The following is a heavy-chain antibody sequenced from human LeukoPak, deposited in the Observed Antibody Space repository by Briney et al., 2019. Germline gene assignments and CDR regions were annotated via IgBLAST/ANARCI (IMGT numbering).Heavy chain of an antibody. CDR3: AGDYGSGSYYNEPGMDV. Sequence: GGSLRLSYAASGFTFSSYSMNWVRQAPGKGLEWVSYISSSSSTIYYADSVKGRFTISRDNAKNSLYLQMNSLRAEDTAVYYCAGDYGSGSYYNEPGMDVWGQGTTVTVSS. V-gene: IGHV3-48*04. D-gene: IGHD3-10*01. J-gene: IGHJ6*02. CDR1: GFTFSSYS. CDR2: ISSSSSTI.